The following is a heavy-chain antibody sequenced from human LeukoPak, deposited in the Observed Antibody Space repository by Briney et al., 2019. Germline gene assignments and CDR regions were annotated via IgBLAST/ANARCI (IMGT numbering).Heavy chain of an antibody. D-gene: IGHD5-18*01. Sequence: GGSLRLSCAASGFTFSSYWMHWVRQAPGKGLVWVSRINSDGSSTSYADSVKGRFTISRANAKNTLYLQMNSLRAEDTAVYYCARGSGYSYGYAYWGQGTLVTVSS. CDR3: ARGSGYSYGYAY. J-gene: IGHJ4*02. V-gene: IGHV3-74*01. CDR2: INSDGSST. CDR1: GFTFSSYW.